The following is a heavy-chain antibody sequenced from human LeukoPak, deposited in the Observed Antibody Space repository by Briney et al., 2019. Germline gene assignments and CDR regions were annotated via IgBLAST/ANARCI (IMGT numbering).Heavy chain of an antibody. J-gene: IGHJ3*02. Sequence: SETLSLTCSVSSGSISNYYWSWIRQSPGKGLEWIGYILSSGSTNHNPSVKSRVTISADTSRNQFSLKLSSVTAADTAVYYCARTNQISETAFDIWGQGTMVIVSS. CDR2: ILSSGST. D-gene: IGHD1-14*01. CDR1: SGSISNYY. CDR3: ARTNQISETAFDI. V-gene: IGHV4-59*01.